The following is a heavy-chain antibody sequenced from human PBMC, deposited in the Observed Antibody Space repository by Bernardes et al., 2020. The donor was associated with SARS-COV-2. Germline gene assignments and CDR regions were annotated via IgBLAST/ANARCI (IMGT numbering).Heavy chain of an antibody. CDR3: ARDFGFPSVGATPH. Sequence: GGSLRLSCAASGFTFSSYGMHWVRQAPGKGLEWVAVIWYDGSNKYYADSVKGRFTISRDNSKNTLYLQMNSLRAEDTAVYYCARDFGFPSVGATPHWGQGTLVTVSS. CDR1: GFTFSSYG. CDR2: IWYDGSNK. V-gene: IGHV3-33*01. D-gene: IGHD1-26*01. J-gene: IGHJ4*02.